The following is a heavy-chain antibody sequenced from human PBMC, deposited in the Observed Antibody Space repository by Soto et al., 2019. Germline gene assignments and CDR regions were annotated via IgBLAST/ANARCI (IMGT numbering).Heavy chain of an antibody. V-gene: IGHV3-23*01. CDR2: ISGSGART. CDR1: GFTFSNYD. CDR3: ANRNYYGKSGYTSPYFDF. D-gene: IGHD3-22*01. J-gene: IGHJ4*02. Sequence: EVQLLESGGGSVQPGGPLRLSCTASGFTFSNYDMTWVRQAPGKGLDWVSTISGSGARTYYADSVKGRFTISRDNSKSTVYLQMNSLRVEDTAVYYCANRNYYGKSGYTSPYFDFWGQGSLVTVSS.